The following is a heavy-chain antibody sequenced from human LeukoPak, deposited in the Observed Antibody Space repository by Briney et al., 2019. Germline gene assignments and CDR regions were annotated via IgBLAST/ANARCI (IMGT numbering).Heavy chain of an antibody. Sequence: GGSLRLSCAASGFTFNTYTMNWVRQAPGKGLEWVSYISGSSGIIDYADSVRGRFTISRDNAKNSLYLQMNSLRAEDTAVYYCAKSPEGVRNYWGQGTLVTVSS. CDR1: GFTFNTYT. V-gene: IGHV3-48*01. CDR3: AKSPEGVRNY. D-gene: IGHD2-2*01. J-gene: IGHJ4*02. CDR2: ISGSSGII.